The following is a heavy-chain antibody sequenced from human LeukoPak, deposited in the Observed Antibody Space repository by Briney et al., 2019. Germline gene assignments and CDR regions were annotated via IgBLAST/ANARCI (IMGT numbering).Heavy chain of an antibody. J-gene: IGHJ4*02. CDR1: GGSISSNNYY. CDR2: IYYSGST. D-gene: IGHD4-17*01. V-gene: IGHV4-39*01. Sequence: PSETLSLTCTVSGGSISSNNYYWGWIRQPPGKGLEWIGSIYYSGSTYYNPSLKSRVTISVDTSKNQFSLKLSSVTAADTGVYYCARDNGDYGFDYWGQGTLVTVSS. CDR3: ARDNGDYGFDY.